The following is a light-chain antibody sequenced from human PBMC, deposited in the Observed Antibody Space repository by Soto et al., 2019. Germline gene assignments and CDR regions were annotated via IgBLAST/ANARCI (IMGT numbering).Light chain of an antibody. CDR3: QPYGSSPPWT. V-gene: IGKV3-20*01. CDR2: GAS. Sequence: EIVLTQSPGTLSLSPGERATLSCRARQSVSSSYLAWYQQKPGQAPRLLIYGASSRATGIPDRVSGSGSVTDFTLTISRLEPEDFAVYYCQPYGSSPPWTFGQGTQVEIK. J-gene: IGKJ1*01. CDR1: QSVSSSY.